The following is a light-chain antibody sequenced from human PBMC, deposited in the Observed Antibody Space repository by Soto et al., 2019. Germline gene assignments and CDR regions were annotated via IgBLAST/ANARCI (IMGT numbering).Light chain of an antibody. CDR2: WAS. V-gene: IGKV4-1*01. Sequence: VMTQSPDSLAVSLGERATINCKSSQSVLYSSNNKNYLAWYQQKPGQPPKLLIYWASTRESGVPDRFSGSGSGTDFTLTISSLQAEDVAVYYCQQYYSTPPITFGGGTKVDIK. CDR1: QSVLYSSNNKNY. J-gene: IGKJ4*01. CDR3: QQYYSTPPIT.